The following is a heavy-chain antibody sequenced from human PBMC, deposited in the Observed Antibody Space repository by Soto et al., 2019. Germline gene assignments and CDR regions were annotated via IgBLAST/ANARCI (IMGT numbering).Heavy chain of an antibody. J-gene: IGHJ6*02. Sequence: GSLRLSCAASGFTFSIYAMHWVRQAPGKGLEWVAVISYDGSNKYYADSVKGRFTISRDNSKNTLYLQMYSLTAEDTALYYCAKTGPYCGGDCSRYFYGMDVWGQGTTVTV. CDR2: ISYDGSNK. D-gene: IGHD2-21*02. CDR3: AKTGPYCGGDCSRYFYGMDV. CDR1: GFTFSIYA. V-gene: IGHV3-30-3*02.